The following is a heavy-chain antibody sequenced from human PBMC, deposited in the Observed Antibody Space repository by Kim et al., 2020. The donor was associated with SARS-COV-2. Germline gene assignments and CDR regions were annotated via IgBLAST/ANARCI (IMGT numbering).Heavy chain of an antibody. CDR1: GFTLTDYY. J-gene: IGHJ4*02. CDR2: INPDSGGT. CDR3: AREVQHSNSFDY. D-gene: IGHD2-21*01. Sequence: ASVKVSCKASGFTLTDYYMHWVRQAPGQGLEWIGWINPDSGGTNYAPKFQGRVTMTRDTSINTAYMELTRLTSDDTAVYYCAREVQHSNSFDYWGQGTLVTVSS. V-gene: IGHV1-2*02.